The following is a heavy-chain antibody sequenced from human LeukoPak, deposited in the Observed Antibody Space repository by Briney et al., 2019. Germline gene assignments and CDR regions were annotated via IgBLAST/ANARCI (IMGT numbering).Heavy chain of an antibody. CDR1: GGSISSYY. V-gene: IGHV4-59*01. CDR3: ARAGLFNWNDRMFYNYYMDV. CDR2: IYCSGST. D-gene: IGHD1-20*01. J-gene: IGHJ6*03. Sequence: SETLSLTCTVSGGSISSYYWSWIRQPPGKGLEWIGYIYCSGSTNYNPTLKSRVTILVDTSKNQFSLKLSSLTAADTAVYYCARAGLFNWNDRMFYNYYMDVWGKGTTVSVSS.